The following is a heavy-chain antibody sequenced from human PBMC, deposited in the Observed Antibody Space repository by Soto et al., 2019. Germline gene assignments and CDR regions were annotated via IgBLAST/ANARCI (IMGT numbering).Heavy chain of an antibody. V-gene: IGHV1-18*01. J-gene: IGHJ4*02. CDR1: GGTFSSYA. CDR2: INAGNGNT. D-gene: IGHD4-17*01. CDR3: ARPTGYGGNSAGEY. Sequence: ASVKVSCKASGGTFSSYAISWVRQAPGQGLEWMGWINAGNGNTKYSQKLQGRVTMTTDTSTSTGYMELRSLRSDDTAVYFCARPTGYGGNSAGEYWGQGTLVTVST.